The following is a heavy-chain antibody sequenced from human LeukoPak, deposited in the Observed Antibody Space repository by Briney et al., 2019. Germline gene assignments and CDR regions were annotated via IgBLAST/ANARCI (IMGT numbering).Heavy chain of an antibody. CDR3: ARATTGGSYDWFDP. CDR1: GYSFTTYW. Sequence: GESLKISCKGSGYSFTTYWIGWVRQMSGKGLEWMAITYPGDSDTRYSQSFQGQVTISVDKSIATAYLHWSSLEASDTAMYYCARATTGGSYDWFDPWGQGTLVTVSS. V-gene: IGHV5-51*01. J-gene: IGHJ5*02. D-gene: IGHD1-26*01. CDR2: TYPGDSDT.